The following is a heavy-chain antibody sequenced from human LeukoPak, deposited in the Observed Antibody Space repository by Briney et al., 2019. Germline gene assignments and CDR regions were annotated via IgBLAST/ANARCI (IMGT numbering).Heavy chain of an antibody. CDR2: IYTSGST. D-gene: IGHD6-13*01. CDR1: GGSISSYY. CDR3: ARARESSSWYSDDAFDI. Sequence: SETLSLTCTVSGGSISSYYWSWIRRPAGKGREWIGRIYTSGSTNYNPSLKSRVTMSVDTSKNQFSLKLSSVTAADTAVYYCARARESSSWYSDDAFDIWGQGTMVTVSS. J-gene: IGHJ3*02. V-gene: IGHV4-4*07.